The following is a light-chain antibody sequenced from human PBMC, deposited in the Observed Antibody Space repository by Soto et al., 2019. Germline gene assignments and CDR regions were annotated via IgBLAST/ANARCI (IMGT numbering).Light chain of an antibody. CDR3: QEYGSSPLT. CDR2: GAS. CDR1: QSVSSSY. V-gene: IGKV3-20*01. J-gene: IGKJ4*01. Sequence: EVVSRQSQGTLSLSPGERATLSCRASQSVSSSYLAWYQQKPGQAPRLLIYGASSRATGITDRFSGSGSGTDFTITISRLEPEDFAVYYCQEYGSSPLTVGEGTKVEIK.